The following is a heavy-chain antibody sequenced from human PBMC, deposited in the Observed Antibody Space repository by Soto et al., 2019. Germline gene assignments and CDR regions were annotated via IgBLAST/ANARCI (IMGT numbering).Heavy chain of an antibody. Sequence: GGSLKIPCKGSGYSFTSYWIGWVRQMPGKGLEWMGMIYPGDSDTRYSPSFQGQVTISADKSISTAYLQWSSLKASDTAMYCCASSRGYSGYNDDWGQGTLVTVSS. CDR3: ASSRGYSGYNDD. CDR2: IYPGDSDT. J-gene: IGHJ4*02. D-gene: IGHD5-12*01. CDR1: GYSFTSYW. V-gene: IGHV5-51*01.